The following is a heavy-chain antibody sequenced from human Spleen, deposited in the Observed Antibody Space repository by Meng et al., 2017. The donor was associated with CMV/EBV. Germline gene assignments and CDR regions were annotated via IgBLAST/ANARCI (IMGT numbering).Heavy chain of an antibody. CDR1: DDYG. V-gene: IGHV3-20*03. CDR2: IDWNGGST. Sequence: DDYGVSWVRQALGKGLEWGAGIDWNGGSTGDADSVKGRFTISRDNAKNSLYLRMSSLRAEDTAVYYCARIVDDLWSGYESFSGYLDLWGRGTLVTVSS. D-gene: IGHD3-3*01. CDR3: ARIVDDLWSGYESFSGYLDL. J-gene: IGHJ2*01.